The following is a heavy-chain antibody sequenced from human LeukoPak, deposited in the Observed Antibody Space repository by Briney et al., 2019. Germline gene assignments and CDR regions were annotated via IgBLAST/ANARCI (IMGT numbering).Heavy chain of an antibody. CDR3: ARGNRFGELFVDY. Sequence: ASVKVSCKASGGTFSSYAISWVRQAPGQGLEWMGGIIPIFGTANYAQKFQGRVTITADKSTSTAYMELSSLRSEDTAVYYCARGNRFGELFVDYWGQGTLVTVSS. D-gene: IGHD3-10*01. CDR1: GGTFSSYA. J-gene: IGHJ4*02. V-gene: IGHV1-69*06. CDR2: IIPIFGTA.